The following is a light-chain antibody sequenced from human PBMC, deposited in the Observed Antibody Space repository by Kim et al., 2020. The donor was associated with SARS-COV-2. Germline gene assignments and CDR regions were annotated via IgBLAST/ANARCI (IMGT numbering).Light chain of an antibody. CDR1: QSFSSW. CDR2: KAS. J-gene: IGKJ1*01. Sequence: DIQMTQSPPTLSASVGDRVTITCRASQSFSSWLAWYQQKPGKVPKFLIYKASSLESGVPSRFSGSGSGTEFTLTISSLQPDDFATYYCQQYINYPWTFGQGTRVDIK. V-gene: IGKV1-5*03. CDR3: QQYINYPWT.